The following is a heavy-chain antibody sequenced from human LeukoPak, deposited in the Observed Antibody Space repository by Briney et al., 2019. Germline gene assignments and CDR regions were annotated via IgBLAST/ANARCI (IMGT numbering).Heavy chain of an antibody. Sequence: SETLSLTCTVSGGSISTYYWSWIRQPPGKGLEWIGYIYYSGSTNYNPSLKSRVTTSVDTSKNQFSLKLSSVTAADTAVYYCARTDSSGYYYWFDPWGQGTLVTVSP. J-gene: IGHJ5*02. D-gene: IGHD3-22*01. V-gene: IGHV4-59*08. CDR2: IYYSGST. CDR1: GGSISTYY. CDR3: ARTDSSGYYYWFDP.